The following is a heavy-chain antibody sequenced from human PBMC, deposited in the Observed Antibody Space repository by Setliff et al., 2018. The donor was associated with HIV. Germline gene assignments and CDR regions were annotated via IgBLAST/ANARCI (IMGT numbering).Heavy chain of an antibody. J-gene: IGHJ6*03. CDR2: IYYTGST. CDR3: ARDSANGKTANLNYLDV. V-gene: IGHV4-31*03. Sequence: SETLSLTCTVSGGSISSSGDYWSWVRQHPGKGLEWIGYIYYTGSTYSNPSLQSRVRISVDTSKNQFSLILSSVTAADTAVYYCARDSANGKTANLNYLDVWGKGTTVTVSS. D-gene: IGHD2-8*01. CDR1: GGSISSSGDY.